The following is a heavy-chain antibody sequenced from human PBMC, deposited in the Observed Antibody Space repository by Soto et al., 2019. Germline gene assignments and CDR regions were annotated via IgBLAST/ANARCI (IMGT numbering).Heavy chain of an antibody. CDR2: IYYSGST. V-gene: IGHV4-59*01. J-gene: IGHJ4*02. D-gene: IGHD3-9*01. Sequence: PSETLSLTCTVSGGSISSYYWSWIRQPPGKGLEWIGYIYYSGSTNYNPSLKSRVTISVDTSKNQFSLKLSSVTAADTAVYYCASAVYDILTGYYIMGYWGQGTLVTVS. CDR3: ASAVYDILTGYYIMGY. CDR1: GGSISSYY.